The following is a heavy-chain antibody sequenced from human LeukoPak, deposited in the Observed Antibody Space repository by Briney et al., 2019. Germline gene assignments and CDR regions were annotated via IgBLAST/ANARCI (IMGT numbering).Heavy chain of an antibody. CDR1: GGSFSGYY. J-gene: IGHJ4*02. D-gene: IGHD6-19*01. CDR2: INHSGST. Sequence: PSETLSLTCAVYGGSFSGYYWSWIRQPPGKGLEWIGEINHSGSTNYNPSLKSRVTISVDTSKNQFSLKLSSVTAADTAVYYCARVGSGWYNSLDYWGQGTLVTVSS. V-gene: IGHV4-34*01. CDR3: ARVGSGWYNSLDY.